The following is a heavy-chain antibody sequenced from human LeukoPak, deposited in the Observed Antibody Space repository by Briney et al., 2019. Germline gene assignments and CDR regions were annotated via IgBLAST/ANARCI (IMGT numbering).Heavy chain of an antibody. J-gene: IGHJ4*02. CDR1: GGSISSYY. CDR2: IYYSGST. CDR3: ARINNYCSSTSCRDY. Sequence: SETLSLTCTVSGGSISSYYWSWIRQPPGKGLEWIGYIYYSGSTNYNPSLKSRVTISVDTSKNQFSLKLSSVTAADTAVYYCARINNYCSSTSCRDYWGQGTLVTVSS. D-gene: IGHD2-2*01. V-gene: IGHV4-59*08.